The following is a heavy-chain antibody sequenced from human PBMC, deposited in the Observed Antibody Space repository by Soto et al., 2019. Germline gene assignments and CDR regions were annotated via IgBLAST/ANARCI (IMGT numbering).Heavy chain of an antibody. CDR3: ARIAFSSRWAQGFDP. CDR1: GGTFSSYA. V-gene: IGHV1-69*13. CDR2: IIPIFGTA. D-gene: IGHD6-19*01. Sequence: ASVKVSCKASGGTFSSYAISWVRQAPGQGLEWMGGIIPIFGTANYAQKFQGRVTITAXXXXXXAXMXLXXXXSEXTAVYYCARIAFSSRWAQGFDPWGQGTLVTVSS. J-gene: IGHJ5*02.